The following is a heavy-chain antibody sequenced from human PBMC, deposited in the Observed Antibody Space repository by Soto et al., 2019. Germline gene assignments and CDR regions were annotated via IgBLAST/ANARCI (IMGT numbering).Heavy chain of an antibody. V-gene: IGHV4-30-4*01. Sequence: PSETLSLTCTVSNGTINSADYYWSWIRQAPGKGLEWIGYIYYSGSASYNPTLKVRVSISLYTPKNQFSLSLRSVTAADTAVYFCSRSFPVGSTPPSLDYWGQGTLVTVSS. CDR1: NGTINSADYY. D-gene: IGHD1-26*01. CDR3: SRSFPVGSTPPSLDY. CDR2: IYYSGSA. J-gene: IGHJ4*02.